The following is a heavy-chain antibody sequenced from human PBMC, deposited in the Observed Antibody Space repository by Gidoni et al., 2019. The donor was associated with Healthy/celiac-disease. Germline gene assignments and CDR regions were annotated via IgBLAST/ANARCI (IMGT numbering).Heavy chain of an antibody. J-gene: IGHJ4*02. Sequence: QVQLVQSGAEVKKPGASVKVSCKASGYTFTSYAMHWVRQAPGQRLEWMGWINAGNGNTKYSQKFQGRVTITRDTSASTAYMELSSLRSEDPAVYYCARGRLTYGDSPEYQIDYWGQETLVTVSS. V-gene: IGHV1-3*01. CDR3: ARGRLTYGDSPEYQIDY. D-gene: IGHD4-17*01. CDR2: INAGNGNT. CDR1: GYTFTSYA.